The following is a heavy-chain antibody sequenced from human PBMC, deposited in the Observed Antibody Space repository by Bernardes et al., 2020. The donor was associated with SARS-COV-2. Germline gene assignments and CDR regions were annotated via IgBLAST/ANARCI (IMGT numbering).Heavy chain of an antibody. D-gene: IGHD3-10*01. CDR3: ARDLSHLVRRGFDL. Sequence: ETLSLTCTVSGGSIGSYYWAWIRQPPGKGLEWIGYIYYSGTTNYNPSLKSRVTISVDRSQNQFSLNLSSVTPADTAIYYCARDLSHLVRRGFDLWGRGTLVTVSS. V-gene: IGHV4-59*01. CDR1: GGSIGSYY. J-gene: IGHJ2*01. CDR2: IYYSGTT.